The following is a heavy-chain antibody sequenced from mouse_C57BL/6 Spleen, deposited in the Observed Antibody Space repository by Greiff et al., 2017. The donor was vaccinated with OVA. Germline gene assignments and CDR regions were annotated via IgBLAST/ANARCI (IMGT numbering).Heavy chain of an antibody. CDR1: GYSITSDY. J-gene: IGHJ2*01. V-gene: IGHV3-8*01. CDR3: ARRRQLRLREDYFDY. D-gene: IGHD3-2*02. Sequence: EVQLKESGPGLVKPSQTLSLTCSATGYSITSDYWNWIRKFPGNKLEYMGYISYSGSTYYNPSPKSRISITRDTSKNQYYLQLNSVTTEDTATYYCARRRQLRLREDYFDYWGQGTTLTVSS. CDR2: ISYSGST.